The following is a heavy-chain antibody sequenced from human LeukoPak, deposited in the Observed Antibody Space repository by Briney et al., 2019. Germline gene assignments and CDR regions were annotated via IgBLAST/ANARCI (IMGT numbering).Heavy chain of an antibody. D-gene: IGHD2-15*01. Sequence: GGSLRLSCAASGFTFSSSAMSWVRQAPGKGLEWVSSISNNGGYTYYADSVQGRFTISRDNSKSTLCLQMNSLRAEDTAVYYCPKQLGYCSDGSCYFPYWGQGTLVTVSS. CDR2: ISNNGGYT. CDR1: GFTFSSSA. V-gene: IGHV3-23*01. CDR3: PKQLGYCSDGSCYFPY. J-gene: IGHJ4*02.